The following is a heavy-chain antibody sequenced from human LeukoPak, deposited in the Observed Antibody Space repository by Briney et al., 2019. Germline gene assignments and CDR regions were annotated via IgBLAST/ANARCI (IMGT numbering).Heavy chain of an antibody. J-gene: IGHJ5*02. V-gene: IGHV3-7*01. Sequence: GGSLRLSCVASGFNFNTYWMTWVRQAPGKGLEWVANIQRDGTEKHYVDSVKGRFTISRDNARNSLYLQMNSLRVQDTAVYYCARDGGPDYFSHPWGQGTLVTVSS. D-gene: IGHD3-16*01. CDR1: GFNFNTYW. CDR2: IQRDGTEK. CDR3: ARDGGPDYFSHP.